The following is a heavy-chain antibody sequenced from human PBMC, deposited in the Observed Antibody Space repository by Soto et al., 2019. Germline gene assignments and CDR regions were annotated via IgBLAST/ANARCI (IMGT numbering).Heavy chain of an antibody. CDR3: VRPYYSSSWFPFDR. V-gene: IGHV3-11*01. D-gene: IGHD6-13*01. J-gene: IGHJ4*02. CDR1: GFDFGDYY. Sequence: LRLSCTGSGFDFGDYYMSWIRQAPGKGLEWVSYIDSGDGTTYYTDSVKGRFTISRDNAKKTVYLQMSSLRVEDTALYYCVRPYYSSSWFPFDRWGQGTLVTVPS. CDR2: IDSGDGTT.